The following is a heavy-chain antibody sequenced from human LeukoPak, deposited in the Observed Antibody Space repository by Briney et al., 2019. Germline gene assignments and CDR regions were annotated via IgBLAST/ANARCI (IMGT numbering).Heavy chain of an antibody. J-gene: IGHJ5*02. Sequence: SVKVSCKASGGTFSSYAISWVRQAPGQGREWMGGIIPIFGTANYAQKFQGRVTITADESTSTAYMELSSLRSEDTAVYYCARETVTNGWFDPWGQGTLVTVSS. CDR1: GGTFSSYA. CDR3: ARETVTNGWFDP. V-gene: IGHV1-69*13. CDR2: IIPIFGTA. D-gene: IGHD4-17*01.